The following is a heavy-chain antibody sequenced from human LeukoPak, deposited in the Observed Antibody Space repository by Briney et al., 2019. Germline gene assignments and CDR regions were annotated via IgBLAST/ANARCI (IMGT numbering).Heavy chain of an antibody. Sequence: SETLSLTCTVSGGSVSSVSSYWSWVRQPAGKGLEWIGRIYTSGITDYNPSLKSRVTISLDTSKNQFSLKLSSVTAADTAVYYCARVSRSGSYFGAFEIWGQGTMVTVSS. J-gene: IGHJ3*02. CDR2: IYTSGIT. V-gene: IGHV4-61*02. CDR3: ARVSRSGSYFGAFEI. D-gene: IGHD1-26*01. CDR1: GGSVSSVSSY.